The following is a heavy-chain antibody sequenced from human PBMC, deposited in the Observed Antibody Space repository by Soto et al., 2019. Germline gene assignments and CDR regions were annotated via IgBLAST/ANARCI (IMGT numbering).Heavy chain of an antibody. Sequence: VQLVESGGGLVKPGGSLRLSCAASGITFTNAWMGWVRQAPGKGLEGIGRLKSRRDGGTSDYAAPVKSRFSMSKDESKNKLYLQMNSLKTEDTAVYYCTTDGGVSAYPLFWAWGQGTLVTVSS. D-gene: IGHD2-8*02. CDR1: GITFTNAW. CDR3: TTDGGVSAYPLFWA. CDR2: LKSRRDGGTS. V-gene: IGHV3-15*01. J-gene: IGHJ5*02.